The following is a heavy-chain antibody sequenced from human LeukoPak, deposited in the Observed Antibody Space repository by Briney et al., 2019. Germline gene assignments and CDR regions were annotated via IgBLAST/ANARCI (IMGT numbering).Heavy chain of an antibody. CDR1: GYTFTSYG. Sequence: ASVKVSCKASGYTFTSYGISWVRQAPGQGLEWMGWISAYNGNTNYAQKLQGRVTMTRDTSTSTVYMELSSLRSEDTAVYYCARRVDWYFDLWGRGTLVTVSS. J-gene: IGHJ2*01. CDR3: ARRVDWYFDL. CDR2: ISAYNGNT. V-gene: IGHV1-18*01.